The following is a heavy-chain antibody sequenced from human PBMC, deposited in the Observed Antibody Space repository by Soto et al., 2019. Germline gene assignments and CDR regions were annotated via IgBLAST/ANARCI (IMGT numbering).Heavy chain of an antibody. CDR3: ARESKTTCFDY. CDR2: IYYSGST. D-gene: IGHD1-7*01. J-gene: IGHJ4*02. Sequence: TSETLSLTCTVSGGSVSSGSYYWSWIRQPPGKGLKWIGYIYYSGSTNYNPSLKSRVTISVDTPKNQFSLKLSSVTAADTAVYYCARESKTTCFDYWGQGTLVTVSS. CDR1: GGSVSSGSYY. V-gene: IGHV4-61*01.